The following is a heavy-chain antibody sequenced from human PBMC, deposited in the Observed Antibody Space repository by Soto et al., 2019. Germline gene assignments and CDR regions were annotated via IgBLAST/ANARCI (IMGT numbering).Heavy chain of an antibody. V-gene: IGHV3-33*01. J-gene: IGHJ5*02. CDR3: ARDYDSSGDNNWFDP. CDR2: IWYDGSNK. Sequence: QVQLVESGGGVVQPGMSLRLSCAASGFTFSSYGMHWVRQAPGKGLEWVAVIWYDGSNKYYADSVKGRFTISRDNSKNTLYLQMNSLRAEDTAVYYCARDYDSSGDNNWFDPWGQGTLVTVSS. D-gene: IGHD3-22*01. CDR1: GFTFSSYG.